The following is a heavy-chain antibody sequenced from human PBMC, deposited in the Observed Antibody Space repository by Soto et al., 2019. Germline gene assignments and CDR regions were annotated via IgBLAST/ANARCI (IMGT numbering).Heavy chain of an antibody. V-gene: IGHV3-48*02. Sequence: EVQLVESGGGLVQPGGSLRLSCAASGFTFSDYSVNWVRQAPGKGLEWVSYIISTGYTMYYADSVKGRFTISRDNAKNSVYLQMNSLRDEDTAVYYCARDRDYAFVYWGQGTLVTVSA. CDR1: GFTFSDYS. CDR2: IISTGYTM. D-gene: IGHD4-17*01. CDR3: ARDRDYAFVY. J-gene: IGHJ4*02.